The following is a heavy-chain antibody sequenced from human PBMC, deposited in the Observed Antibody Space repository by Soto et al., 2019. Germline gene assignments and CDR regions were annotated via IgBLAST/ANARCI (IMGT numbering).Heavy chain of an antibody. CDR1: GFTFSSYA. V-gene: IGHV3-30-3*01. CDR3: ARGVDTEPNDAFDI. J-gene: IGHJ3*02. Sequence: SGGSLRLSCAASGFTFSSYAMHWVRQAPGKGLEWVAVISYDGSNKYYADSVKGRFTISRDNSKNTLYLQMNSLRAEDTAVYYCARGVDTEPNDAFDIWGQGTMVTVSS. CDR2: ISYDGSNK. D-gene: IGHD5-18*01.